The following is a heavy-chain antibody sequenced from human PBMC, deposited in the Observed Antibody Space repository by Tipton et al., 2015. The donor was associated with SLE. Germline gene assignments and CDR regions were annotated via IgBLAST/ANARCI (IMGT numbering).Heavy chain of an antibody. CDR1: GFTFGSCS. CDR3: ARDRRIGMATDAFDI. D-gene: IGHD5-24*01. CDR2: IYSGGST. Sequence: SLRLSCAASGFTFGSCSVNWVRQAPGKGLEWVSVIYSGGSTYYADSVKGRFTISRDNSKNTLYLQMNSLRAEDTAVYYCARDRRIGMATDAFDIWGQGTMVTVSS. V-gene: IGHV3-53*05. J-gene: IGHJ3*02.